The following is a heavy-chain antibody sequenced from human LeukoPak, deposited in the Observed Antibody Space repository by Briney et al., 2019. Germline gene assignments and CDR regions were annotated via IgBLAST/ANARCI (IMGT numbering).Heavy chain of an antibody. D-gene: IGHD3-9*01. J-gene: IGHJ6*02. Sequence: PGGSLRLSCAASGFTFSDYYMSWIRQAPGKGLEWVSYISSSGSTIYYADSVKGRFTISRDNAKNSLYLQMNSLRAEDTAVYYCARDNFDWLLGPPSPNGMDVWGQGTTVTVSS. CDR2: ISSSGSTI. V-gene: IGHV3-11*01. CDR1: GFTFSDYY. CDR3: ARDNFDWLLGPPSPNGMDV.